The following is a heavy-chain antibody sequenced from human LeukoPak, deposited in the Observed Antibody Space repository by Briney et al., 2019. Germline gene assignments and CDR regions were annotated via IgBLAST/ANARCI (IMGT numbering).Heavy chain of an antibody. Sequence: PGGSLRLSCAASGFTVSSNYMSWVRQAPGKGLEWVSVIYSGGSTYYADSVKGRFTISRDNSKNTLYLQMSSLRAEDTAVYYCARDRGPRTGFMVREAYDYWGQGTLVTVSS. V-gene: IGHV3-53*01. CDR1: GFTVSSNY. J-gene: IGHJ4*02. D-gene: IGHD3-10*01. CDR2: IYSGGST. CDR3: ARDRGPRTGFMVREAYDY.